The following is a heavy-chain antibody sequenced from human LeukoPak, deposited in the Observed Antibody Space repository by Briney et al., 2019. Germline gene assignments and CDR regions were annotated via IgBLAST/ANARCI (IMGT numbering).Heavy chain of an antibody. Sequence: ASVKVSCKASGGTFSSYAISWVRQAPGQGLEWMGGIIPIFGTANYAQKFQGRVTITTDESTSTAYMELSSLRSEDTAVYYCARSSHINPSGSYVYYYYYMDVWGKGTTVTVSS. D-gene: IGHD1-26*01. CDR3: ARSSHINPSGSYVYYYYYMDV. CDR1: GGTFSSYA. J-gene: IGHJ6*03. CDR2: IIPIFGTA. V-gene: IGHV1-69*05.